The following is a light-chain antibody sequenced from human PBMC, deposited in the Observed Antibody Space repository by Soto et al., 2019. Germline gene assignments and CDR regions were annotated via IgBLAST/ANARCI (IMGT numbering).Light chain of an antibody. J-gene: IGLJ2*01. CDR2: ENH. CDR3: ATLDTGLRTGV. CDR1: DSNIRNNY. V-gene: IGLV1-51*02. Sequence: QSVLTQPPSVSAAPGQRVTISCSGSDSNIRNNYVSWYQQLPGTAPKLLIYENHNRPSGIPDRFSGSKSGTSATLGITGLQTGDEAEYYCATLDTGLRTGVFGGWTQLTVL.